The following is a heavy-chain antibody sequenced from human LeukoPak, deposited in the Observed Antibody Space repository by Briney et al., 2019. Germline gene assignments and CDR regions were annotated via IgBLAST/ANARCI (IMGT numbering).Heavy chain of an antibody. J-gene: IGHJ4*02. Sequence: ASVKVSCKASGYTFTSYDINWVRQATGQGLEWMGWMNPNSGNTGYAQKFQGRVTMTRNTSISTAYMELSSLRSEDTAVYYCARVLGYYGSGSHDYWGQGTLVTVSS. CDR2: MNPNSGNT. D-gene: IGHD3-10*01. CDR1: GYTFTSYD. V-gene: IGHV1-8*01. CDR3: ARVLGYYGSGSHDY.